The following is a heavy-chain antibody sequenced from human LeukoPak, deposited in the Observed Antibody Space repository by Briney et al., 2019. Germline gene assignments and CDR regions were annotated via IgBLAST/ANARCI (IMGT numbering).Heavy chain of an antibody. CDR2: ISWNSRSI. J-gene: IGHJ4*02. Sequence: GGSLRLSCAASGFTFDNYAMHWVRQAPGKGLEWVSGISWNSRSIGYADSVRGRFAMSRDNAKNSLYLQMNSLRAEDTAVYYCARDFSGSYFFDYWGQGILVTVSS. V-gene: IGHV3-9*01. D-gene: IGHD6-19*01. CDR1: GFTFDNYA. CDR3: ARDFSGSYFFDY.